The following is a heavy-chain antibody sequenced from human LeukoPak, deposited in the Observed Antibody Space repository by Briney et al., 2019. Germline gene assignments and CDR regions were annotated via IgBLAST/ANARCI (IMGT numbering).Heavy chain of an antibody. Sequence: GGSLRLSCAASGFTFRDYYMSWVRQAPGKGLEWVVNIKQDGSEIYYADSVKGRFTISRDNAKKSLYLQMNSLRAEDTALYYCARVGDFWNGYTNHDAFDVWGQGTMVTVSS. CDR2: IKQDGSEI. J-gene: IGHJ3*01. D-gene: IGHD3-3*01. CDR1: GFTFRDYY. V-gene: IGHV3-7*01. CDR3: ARVGDFWNGYTNHDAFDV.